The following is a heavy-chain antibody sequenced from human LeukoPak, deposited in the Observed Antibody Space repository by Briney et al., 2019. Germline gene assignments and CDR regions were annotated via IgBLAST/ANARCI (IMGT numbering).Heavy chain of an antibody. D-gene: IGHD2-2*03. CDR3: ARDDGYCSSTSCYRANYVDV. CDR2: ISYDGSNK. J-gene: IGHJ6*03. CDR1: GFTFSSYA. Sequence: GTSLRLFCAASGFTFSSYAMHWVRQAPGKGLEWVAVISYDGSNKYYADSVKGRFTISRDNSKNTLYLQMNSLRAEDTAVYYCARDDGYCSSTSCYRANYVDVWGKGTTVTVSS. V-gene: IGHV3-30*01.